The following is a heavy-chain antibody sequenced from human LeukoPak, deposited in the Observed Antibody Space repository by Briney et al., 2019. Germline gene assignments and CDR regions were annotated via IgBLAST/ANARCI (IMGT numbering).Heavy chain of an antibody. CDR3: ARESGGDYVLGSYRISYYDY. D-gene: IGHD3-16*02. V-gene: IGHV1-46*01. J-gene: IGHJ4*02. Sequence: ASVKVSCKASGYTFTSYYMHWVRQAPGQGLEWMGIINPSGGSTSYAQKLQGRVTMTRDTSTSTVYMELSSLRSEDTAVYYCARESGGDYVLGSYRISYYDYWGQGTLVTVSS. CDR1: GYTFTSYY. CDR2: INPSGGST.